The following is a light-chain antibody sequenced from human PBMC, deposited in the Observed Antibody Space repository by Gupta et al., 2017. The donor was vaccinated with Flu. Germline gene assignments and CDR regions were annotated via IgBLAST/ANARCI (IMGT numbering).Light chain of an antibody. CDR1: QSVSSY. Sequence: EIVLTQSPGTLSLSPGERATLSCRATQSVSSYLAWYHQKPGQAPRLLVFGPSTSANGIPARFSGSGFLRDFTRTSSRLEREDYGVYYGQQNGTSVTFGGGTXVEIK. CDR2: GPS. J-gene: IGKJ4*01. V-gene: IGKV3-20*01. CDR3: QQNGTSVT.